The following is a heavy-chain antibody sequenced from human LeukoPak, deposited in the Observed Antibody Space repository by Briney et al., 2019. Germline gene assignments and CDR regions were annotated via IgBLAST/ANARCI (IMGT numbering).Heavy chain of an antibody. CDR2: INPNSGGT. J-gene: IGHJ4*02. CDR1: GYTLTGYY. V-gene: IGHV1-2*02. Sequence: ASVKVSCKASGYTLTGYYMHWVRQAPGQGLEWMGWINPNSGGTNYAQKFQGRVTMTRDTSISTAYMELSRLRSDDTAVYYCARGLYSSSWYRDYFDYWGQGTLVTVSS. CDR3: ARGLYSSSWYRDYFDY. D-gene: IGHD6-13*01.